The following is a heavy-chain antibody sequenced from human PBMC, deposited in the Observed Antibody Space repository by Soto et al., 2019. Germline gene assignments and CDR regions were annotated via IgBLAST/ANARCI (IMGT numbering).Heavy chain of an antibody. J-gene: IGHJ4*02. CDR2: ISAYNGNT. Sequence: ASVKVSCKASGYTFTSCGISWVRQAPGQGLEWMGWISAYNGNTNYAQKLQGRVTMTTDTSTSTAYMELRSLRSDDTAVYYCASGPITIFGVVTIPGDYWGQGTLVTVSS. CDR1: GYTFTSCG. D-gene: IGHD3-3*01. V-gene: IGHV1-18*01. CDR3: ASGPITIFGVVTIPGDY.